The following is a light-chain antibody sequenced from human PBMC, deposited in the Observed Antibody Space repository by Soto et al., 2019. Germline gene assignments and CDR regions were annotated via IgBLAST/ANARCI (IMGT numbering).Light chain of an antibody. CDR3: SSNAGSNNLV. Sequence: QSVLTQPPSASGTPGQSVTIPCTGTSSDVGDYNYVSWYQQHPGKAPKLVIYEVSRRPSGVPDRFSSSKSGNTASLTVSGLQAEDEADYYCSSNAGSNNLVFGGGTQLTVL. J-gene: IGLJ2*01. V-gene: IGLV2-8*01. CDR2: EVS. CDR1: SSDVGDYNY.